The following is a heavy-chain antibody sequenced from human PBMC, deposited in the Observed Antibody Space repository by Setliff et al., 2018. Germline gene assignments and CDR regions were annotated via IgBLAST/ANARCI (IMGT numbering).Heavy chain of an antibody. Sequence: KPSETLSLTCTVSGGSISSSSYYWGWIRQPPGKGLEWTGSIYYSGSTYYNPSLKSRVTISVDTSKNQFSLKLSSVTAADTAVYYCARTPVVVTLRNAFDIWGQGTMVTVSS. J-gene: IGHJ3*02. CDR1: GGSISSSSYY. V-gene: IGHV4-39*07. CDR2: IYYSGST. D-gene: IGHD2-21*02. CDR3: ARTPVVVTLRNAFDI.